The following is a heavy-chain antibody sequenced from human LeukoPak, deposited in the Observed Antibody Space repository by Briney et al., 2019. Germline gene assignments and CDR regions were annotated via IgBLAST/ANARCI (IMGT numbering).Heavy chain of an antibody. CDR1: GFTFSSYS. CDR3: ARMQYCDILTGSDY. J-gene: IGHJ4*02. CDR2: ISSSSSTI. D-gene: IGHD3-9*01. Sequence: GRSLRLSCAASGFTFSSYSMNWVRQAPGKGLEWVSYISSSSSTIYYADSVKGRFTISRDNAKNSLYLQMNSLRAEDTAVYYCARMQYCDILTGSDYWGQGTLVTVSS. V-gene: IGHV3-48*04.